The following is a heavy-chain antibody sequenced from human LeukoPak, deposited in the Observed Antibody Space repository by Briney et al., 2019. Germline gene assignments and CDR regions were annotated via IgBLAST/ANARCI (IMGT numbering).Heavy chain of an antibody. Sequence: PGGSLRLSCAASGFTFRRYWMSWVRQAPGKGLEWVANINQDGSEMHYVDSVKGRFTISRGNAKNSLYLQMNSLRAEDTAVYYCARGLDSSGYYGYYFDSWGQGTLVTVPS. J-gene: IGHJ4*02. D-gene: IGHD3-22*01. V-gene: IGHV3-7*04. CDR1: GFTFRRYW. CDR2: INQDGSEM. CDR3: ARGLDSSGYYGYYFDS.